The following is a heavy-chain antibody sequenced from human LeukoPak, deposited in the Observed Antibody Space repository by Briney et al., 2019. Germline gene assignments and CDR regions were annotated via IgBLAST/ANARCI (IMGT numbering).Heavy chain of an antibody. D-gene: IGHD3-3*01. CDR3: ARPDYDYWTGSLGGHYMDV. J-gene: IGHJ6*03. CDR1: GFTFSSYA. CDR2: ISGSSKHV. Sequence: GGSLRLSCGASGFTFSSYAMSWVRQAPGKGLEWVSSISGSSKHVYYGDLVKGRFTISRDNARNSLYLQMDSLRAEDTAVYYCARPDYDYWTGSLGGHYMDVWGKGTTVTVSS. V-gene: IGHV3-21*01.